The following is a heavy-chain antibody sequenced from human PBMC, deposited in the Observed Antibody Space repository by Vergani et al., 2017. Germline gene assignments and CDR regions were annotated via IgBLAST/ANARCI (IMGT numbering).Heavy chain of an antibody. CDR2: IYPGDSDT. V-gene: IGHV5-51*01. CDR3: ARQVGXSSPEYSCYYYMDV. J-gene: IGHJ6*03. Sequence: EVLLVQSGAEVKKPGESLQISCKGSGYSFTSYWIGWVRQMPGKGLEWMGIIYPGDSDTRYSPSFQGQVTISADKSISTAYLQWSSLKASAPAMYYCARQVGXSSPEYSCYYYMDVWGKGTTVTVSS. D-gene: IGHD6-6*01. CDR1: GYSFTSYW.